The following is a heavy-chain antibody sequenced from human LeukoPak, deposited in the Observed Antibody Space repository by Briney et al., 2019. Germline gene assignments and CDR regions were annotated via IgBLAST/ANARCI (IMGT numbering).Heavy chain of an antibody. CDR3: TRGSPCYTSATLMTY. J-gene: IGHJ4*02. CDR2: IRGKAYGGTP. V-gene: IGHV3-49*04. Sequence: GGSLRLSCTASGFTFGDYLMSWVRQAPGKGLEWVGFIRGKAYGGTPEYAASVKGRFTISRDDSKSIAYLQMNGLKTEDTAVYYCTRGSPCYTSATLMTYWGQGTLVTVSS. CDR1: GFTFGDYL. D-gene: IGHD2-2*01.